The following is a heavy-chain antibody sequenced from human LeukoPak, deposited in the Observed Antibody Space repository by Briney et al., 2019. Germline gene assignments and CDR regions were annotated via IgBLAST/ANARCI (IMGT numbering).Heavy chain of an antibody. CDR2: LYYGGST. Sequence: SETLSLTCTVSGGSFTSRTDYWAWIRQPPGKGLEWTGSLYYGGSTYYNPSLKSRVTISIYTSKNQFSLRMSSVTAADTAVYYCARQAGYFGEGNFFDYWGQGSLVTVSS. V-gene: IGHV4-39*01. CDR1: GGSFTSRTDY. D-gene: IGHD3-10*01. J-gene: IGHJ4*02. CDR3: ARQAGYFGEGNFFDY.